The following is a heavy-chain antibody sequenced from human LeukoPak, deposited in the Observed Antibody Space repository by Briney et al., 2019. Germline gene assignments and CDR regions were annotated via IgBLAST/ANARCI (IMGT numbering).Heavy chain of an antibody. V-gene: IGHV4-34*01. Sequence: SETLSLTCAVYGGSFSGYYWSWIRQPPGKGLEWIGEISHSGSTTNHNPSLKSRVTISVDTSKNQFSLKLSSVTAADTAVYYCASVELATTDFDYWGQGTLVTVSS. CDR1: GGSFSGYY. CDR3: ASVELATTDFDY. CDR2: ISHSGSTT. J-gene: IGHJ4*02. D-gene: IGHD5-24*01.